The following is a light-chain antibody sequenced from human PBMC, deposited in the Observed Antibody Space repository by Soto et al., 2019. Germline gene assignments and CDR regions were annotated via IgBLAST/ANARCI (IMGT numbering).Light chain of an antibody. J-gene: IGLJ1*01. Sequence: QSVLTQPASVSGSPGQSITISCTGTSSDVGAYNSVSWCQQHPGKAPKLIIYDVSTRPSGISDRFSGSKSGNTASLTISGLQAEDESDYYCSSYTTSVTYVFGTGTKVTVL. CDR3: SSYTTSVTYV. CDR1: SSDVGAYNS. CDR2: DVS. V-gene: IGLV2-14*01.